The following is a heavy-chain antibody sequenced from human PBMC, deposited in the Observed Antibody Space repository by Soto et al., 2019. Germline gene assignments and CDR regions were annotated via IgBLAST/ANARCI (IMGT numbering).Heavy chain of an antibody. V-gene: IGHV3-30-3*01. D-gene: IGHD2-15*01. CDR3: ARDRQRALVVVAATGGFDS. CDR1: EFTFSHYS. J-gene: IGHJ4*02. CDR2: ISYDGSNK. Sequence: TGGSLRLSCAASEFTFSHYSMHWVRQAPDLGLEWVAFISYDGSNKYYADSVKGRFTISRDNANNTLFLQMSSLRVEDTGVYYCARDRQRALVVVAATGGFDSWGQGTLVTVSS.